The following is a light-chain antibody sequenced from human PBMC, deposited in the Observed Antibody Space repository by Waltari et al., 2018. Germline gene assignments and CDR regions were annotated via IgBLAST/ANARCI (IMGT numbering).Light chain of an antibody. J-gene: IGLJ2*01. CDR3: SSYAGSNTVV. V-gene: IGLV2-8*01. CDR1: SDVGGYNY. Sequence: SDVGGYNYVSWYQQHPGEAPKLIIYEVSKRPSGVPDRFSGSKSGNTASLTVSGLQAEDEADYYCSSYAGSNTVVFGGGTKLTVL. CDR2: EVS.